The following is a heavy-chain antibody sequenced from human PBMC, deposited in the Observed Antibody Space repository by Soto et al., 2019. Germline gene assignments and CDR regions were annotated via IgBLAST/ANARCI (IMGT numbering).Heavy chain of an antibody. Sequence: EVQLLESGGGLVQPGGSLRLSCTGSGFTFSSYAMNWVRQAPGKGLECVSTISGSGGTTYYADSVKGRFTISRDNSKNTLYRQMSSLRAEDTAVYYCAKNGRAAAMYNWFDPWGQGTLVTVSS. CDR2: ISGSGGTT. CDR1: GFTFSSYA. D-gene: IGHD6-13*01. J-gene: IGHJ5*02. CDR3: AKNGRAAAMYNWFDP. V-gene: IGHV3-23*01.